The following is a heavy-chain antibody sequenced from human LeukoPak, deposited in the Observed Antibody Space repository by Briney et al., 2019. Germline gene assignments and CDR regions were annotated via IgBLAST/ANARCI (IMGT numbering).Heavy chain of an antibody. D-gene: IGHD2-2*01. V-gene: IGHV4-38-2*02. CDR2: IYHSGST. Sequence: SETLSLTCTVSGYSISSGYYWGWIRQPPGKGLEWIGSIYHSGSTYYNPSLKSRVTTSVDTSKNQFSLKLSSVTAADTAVYYCARVKRKYQLLKPLHETPSHYFDYWGQGTLVTVSS. CDR1: GYSISSGYY. CDR3: ARVKRKYQLLKPLHETPSHYFDY. J-gene: IGHJ4*02.